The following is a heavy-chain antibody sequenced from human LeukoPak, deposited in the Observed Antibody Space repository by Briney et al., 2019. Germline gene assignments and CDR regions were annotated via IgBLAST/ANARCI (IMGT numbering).Heavy chain of an antibody. D-gene: IGHD3-10*01. V-gene: IGHV1-18*01. Sequence: ASVKVSCKASGSTFSSYAISWVRQAPGQGLEWMGWISAYNGNTNYAQKLQGRVTMTTDTSTSTAYMELRSLRSDDTAVYYCARDHYYGSGSYYNLFYYFGMDVWGQGTTVTVSS. J-gene: IGHJ6*02. CDR3: ARDHYYGSGSYYNLFYYFGMDV. CDR1: GSTFSSYA. CDR2: ISAYNGNT.